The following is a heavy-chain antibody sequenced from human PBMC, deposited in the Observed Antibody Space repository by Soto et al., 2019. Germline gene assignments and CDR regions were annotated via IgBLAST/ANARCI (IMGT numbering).Heavy chain of an antibody. D-gene: IGHD6-19*01. V-gene: IGHV4-39*01. CDR1: GGSISSSSYY. J-gene: IGHJ5*02. CDR3: ARLVYSSGWGGFNWFDP. Sequence: PSETLSLTCTASGGSISSSSYYWGWIRQPPGKGLEWIGSIYYSGSTYYNPSLKSRVTISVDTSKNQFSLKLSSVTAADTAVYYCARLVYSSGWGGFNWFDPWGQGTLVTVSS. CDR2: IYYSGST.